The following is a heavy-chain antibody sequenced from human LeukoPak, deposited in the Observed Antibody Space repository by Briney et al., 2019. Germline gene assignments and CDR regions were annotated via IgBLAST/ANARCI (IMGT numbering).Heavy chain of an antibody. CDR1: GISFSSFG. Sequence: GGSLRLSCAASGISFSSFGMSWVRQTPEKGLEWVSTLSSTGTTFYADSVKGRFTIPRANSENTLYLQMDSLTAEDTALYYCARVGYSSAWYFFNFWGQGTLVTVSS. CDR2: LSSTGTT. D-gene: IGHD6-13*01. CDR3: ARVGYSSAWYFFNF. V-gene: IGHV3-23*01. J-gene: IGHJ4*02.